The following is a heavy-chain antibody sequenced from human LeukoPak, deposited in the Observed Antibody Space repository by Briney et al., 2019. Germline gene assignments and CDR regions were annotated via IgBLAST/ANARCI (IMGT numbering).Heavy chain of an antibody. CDR2: FTGRGTNT. Sequence: PGGSLRLSCTASGFTFSNYAMCWVRQAPGKGLEWVSTFTGRGTNTYYADSVKGRFTISRDNSKNTLYLQMNSLRAEDTAVYYCAKDDLGSGWPRIDYWGQGTLVTVSS. D-gene: IGHD6-19*01. J-gene: IGHJ4*02. V-gene: IGHV3-23*01. CDR3: AKDDLGSGWPRIDY. CDR1: GFTFSNYA.